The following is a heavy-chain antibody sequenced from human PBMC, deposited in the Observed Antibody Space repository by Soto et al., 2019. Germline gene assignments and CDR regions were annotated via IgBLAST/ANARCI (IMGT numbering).Heavy chain of an antibody. Sequence: QVQLVQSGAEEKKPGASVKVSCKASGYTFTGYAMHWVRQAPGQRLERMGWINAGNGNKKYSQKIQGRVTITRDTSASTAYMQLSSLRSEDTAVYSCARAVAVPADFDYWGQGTLVTVSS. CDR1: GYTFTGYA. CDR3: ARAVAVPADFDY. J-gene: IGHJ4*02. CDR2: INAGNGNK. D-gene: IGHD6-19*01. V-gene: IGHV1-3*05.